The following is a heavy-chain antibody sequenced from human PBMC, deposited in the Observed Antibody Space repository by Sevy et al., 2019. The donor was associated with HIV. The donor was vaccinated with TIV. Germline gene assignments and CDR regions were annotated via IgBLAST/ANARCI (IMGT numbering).Heavy chain of an antibody. J-gene: IGHJ6*03. D-gene: IGHD3-16*01. CDR1: GFTFSNAW. V-gene: IGHV3-15*01. Sequence: GGSLRLSCAASGFTFSNAWMSWVRQAPGKGLEWVGRIKSKTDGGTTDYAEPVKGRLNISRDDSKNTLYLQMNSLKTEDTAVYYCTTSLDYYYYMDVWGKGTTVTVSS. CDR2: IKSKTDGGTT. CDR3: TTSLDYYYYMDV.